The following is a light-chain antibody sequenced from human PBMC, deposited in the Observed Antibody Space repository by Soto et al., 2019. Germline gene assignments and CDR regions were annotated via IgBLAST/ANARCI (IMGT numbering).Light chain of an antibody. CDR2: DAA. J-gene: IGKJ5*01. CDR1: QSISIKY. V-gene: IGKV3-20*01. Sequence: ETELTQSPGTLTFSPGERSTLSCRASQSISIKYLAWYKQKPDQAPSLLIYDAAIRAAGTPDRFSSSGYGTDFTLNISGLEPEDFGVYYCQYDGVGQGTRPKIK. CDR3: QYDG.